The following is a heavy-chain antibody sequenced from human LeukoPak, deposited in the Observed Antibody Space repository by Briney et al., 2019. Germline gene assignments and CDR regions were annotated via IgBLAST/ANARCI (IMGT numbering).Heavy chain of an antibody. D-gene: IGHD3-10*01. J-gene: IGHJ4*02. CDR3: AKDVGKYGSGSFY. Sequence: GGSLRLSCAASGFTFSSYAMSWVRQAPGKGLEWVSAISGSGGSTYNADSVKGRFTISRDNSKNTLYLQMDSLRAEDTAVYYCAKDVGKYGSGSFYWGQGTLVTVSS. CDR2: ISGSGGST. V-gene: IGHV3-23*01. CDR1: GFTFSSYA.